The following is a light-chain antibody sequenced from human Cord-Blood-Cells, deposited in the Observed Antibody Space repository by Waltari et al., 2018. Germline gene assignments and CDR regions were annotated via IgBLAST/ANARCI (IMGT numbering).Light chain of an antibody. J-gene: IGKJ2*01. CDR1: QSVLYSSNNKNY. V-gene: IGKV4-1*01. CDR2: WAS. CDR3: QQYYSTPYT. Sequence: DLVMTQSPDSLAVSLGERATINCKSSQSVLYSSNNKNYLALYQQKPGQPPKLLIYWASTRESGVPDRFSGSGSGTDFTLTISSLQAEDVAVYYCQQYYSTPYTFGQGTKLEIK.